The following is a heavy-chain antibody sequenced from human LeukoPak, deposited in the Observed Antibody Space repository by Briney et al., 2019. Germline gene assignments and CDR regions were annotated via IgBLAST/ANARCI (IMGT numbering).Heavy chain of an antibody. D-gene: IGHD3-22*01. V-gene: IGHV1-18*01. CDR3: ARRDSSGYYYAFDY. CDR1: GYTFTSYG. J-gene: IGHJ4*02. CDR2: ISAYNGNT. Sequence: ASVMVSCKASGYTFTSYGISWVRQAPGQGLEWMGWISAYNGNTNYAQKLQGRVTMTTDTSTSTAYMELRSLRSDDTAVYYCARRDSSGYYYAFDYWGQGTLVTVSS.